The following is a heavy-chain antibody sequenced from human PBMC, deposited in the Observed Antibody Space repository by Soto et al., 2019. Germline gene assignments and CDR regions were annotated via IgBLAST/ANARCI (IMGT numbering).Heavy chain of an antibody. CDR1: GYTFTSYA. CDR3: ARAITALRRNWFDP. V-gene: IGHV1-3*01. CDR2: INAGNGNT. J-gene: IGHJ5*02. D-gene: IGHD5-18*01. Sequence: ASVKASCKASGYTFTSYALHWVRQAPGQRLEWMGWINAGNGNTKYSQKFQGRVTITRDTSASTAYMELSSLRSEDTAVYYCARAITALRRNWFDPWGQGTLVTVSS.